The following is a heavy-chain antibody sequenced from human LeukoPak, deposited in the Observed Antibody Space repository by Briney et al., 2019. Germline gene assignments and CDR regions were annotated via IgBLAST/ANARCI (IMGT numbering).Heavy chain of an antibody. D-gene: IGHD3-16*02. CDR1: GFTFDTYW. CDR3: ARGDSQSKYRQFDS. CDR2: IKQDGSEK. V-gene: IGHV3-7*04. Sequence: GGSLRLSCAASGFTFDTYWMSWVRQAPGKGLEWVTNIKQDGSEKDYVGSVKGRFTISRDNAKNSLYLQMNSLRAEDTGVYYCARGDSQSKYRQFDSWGQGSLVIVSS. J-gene: IGHJ4*02.